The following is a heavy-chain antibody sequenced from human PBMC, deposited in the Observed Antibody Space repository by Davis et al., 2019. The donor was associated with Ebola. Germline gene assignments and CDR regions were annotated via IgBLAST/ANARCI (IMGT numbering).Heavy chain of an antibody. CDR1: GGSISSSSYY. J-gene: IGHJ4*02. D-gene: IGHD4-17*01. Sequence: SETLSLTCTVSGGSISSSSYYWGWIRQPPGKGLEWIGSIYYSGSTNYNPSLKSRVTISVDKSKNQFSLKLSSVTAADTAVYYCARDKLRRFDYWGQGTLVTVSS. V-gene: IGHV4-39*07. CDR2: IYYSGST. CDR3: ARDKLRRFDY.